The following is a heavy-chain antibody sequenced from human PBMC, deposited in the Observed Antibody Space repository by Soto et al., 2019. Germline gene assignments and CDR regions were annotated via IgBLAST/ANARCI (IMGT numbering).Heavy chain of an antibody. D-gene: IGHD3-10*01. J-gene: IGHJ4*02. CDR2: IDERSYHI. CDR3: VRSWGPRGESPD. Sequence: EVHPVESGGGLVQPGGSLRLSCTVSDFSFSTYRMSWVRQAPGKGLEWVSYIDERSYHIYYVDAVKGRFIISRDNAKNSVYLQVNSLRVEETAVYYCVRSWGPRGESPDWGQGTVVTVSS. V-gene: IGHV3-48*01. CDR1: DFSFSTYR.